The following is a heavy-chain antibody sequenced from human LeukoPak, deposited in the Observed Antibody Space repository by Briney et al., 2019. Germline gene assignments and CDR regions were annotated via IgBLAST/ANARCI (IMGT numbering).Heavy chain of an antibody. CDR2: ISSSSSYI. Sequence: PGGSLRLSCAASGFTFSSYSMDWVRQAPGKGLEWVSSISSSSSYIYYADSVKGRFTISRDNAKNSLYLQMNSLRAEDTAVYYCARYYDFWSGYYGHDAFDIWGQGTMVTVSS. V-gene: IGHV3-21*01. J-gene: IGHJ3*02. D-gene: IGHD3-3*01. CDR1: GFTFSSYS. CDR3: ARYYDFWSGYYGHDAFDI.